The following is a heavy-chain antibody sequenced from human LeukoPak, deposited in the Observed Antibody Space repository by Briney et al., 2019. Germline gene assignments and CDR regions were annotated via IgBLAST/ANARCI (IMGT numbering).Heavy chain of an antibody. CDR2: ISYDGSNT. CDR1: GFPFSFYG. J-gene: IGHJ4*02. CDR3: AKDRFARNMLSFFDY. D-gene: IGHD3-16*01. Sequence: GGSLRLSCAASGFPFSFYGMHWVRQAPGKGLEWVAVISYDGSNTYYADSVKGRFTIYRDNSKNTLYLQMNSLRAEETAVYYCAKDRFARNMLSFFDYWGQRTLVTVSS. V-gene: IGHV3-30*18.